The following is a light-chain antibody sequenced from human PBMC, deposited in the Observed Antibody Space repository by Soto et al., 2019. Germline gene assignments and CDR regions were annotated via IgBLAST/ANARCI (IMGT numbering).Light chain of an antibody. CDR1: QRLLYSYGHTY. V-gene: IGKV2D-30*01. CDR2: KLS. Sequence: DVVMTQSPLSLPVTLGQPASISSRSSQRLLYSYGHTYLNWCHQMPGQAPRRLIYKLSNWDSGVPERFRGSGSGTDFTLKISRVEAEDVGVDYSMHGTYCPITFGHGTRLEIK. CDR3: MHGTYCPIT. J-gene: IGKJ5*01.